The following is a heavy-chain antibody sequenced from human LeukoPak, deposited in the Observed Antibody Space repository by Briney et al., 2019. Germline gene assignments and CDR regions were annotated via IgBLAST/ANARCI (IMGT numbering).Heavy chain of an antibody. J-gene: IGHJ4*02. V-gene: IGHV3-43*01. CDR3: AKDTDDSSGYSYYFDY. Sequence: GGSLRLSCAASGFTFDDYTMHWVRQAPGKGLEWVSLISWDGGSTYYADSVKGRFTISRDNSKNSLYLQMNSLRTEDTALHYCAKDTDDSSGYSYYFDYWGQGTLVTISS. CDR2: ISWDGGST. CDR1: GFTFDDYT. D-gene: IGHD3-22*01.